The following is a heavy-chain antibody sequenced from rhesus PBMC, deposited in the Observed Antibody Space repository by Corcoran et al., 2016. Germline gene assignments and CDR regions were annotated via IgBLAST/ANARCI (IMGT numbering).Heavy chain of an antibody. CDR1: GFSISTSGTG. Sequence: QVTLKESGPALVKPTQTLTLTCTFSGFSISTSGTGVGWIRQPPGKALEWLASIYWNVSKYYSTSLKSRLTNSKDTSKNQVVLTMTNMDPVDTATYYCARARGYWDYWGQGVLVTVSS. CDR2: IYWNVSK. CDR3: ARARGYWDY. J-gene: IGHJ4*01. D-gene: IGHD2-27*01. V-gene: IGHV2-95*01.